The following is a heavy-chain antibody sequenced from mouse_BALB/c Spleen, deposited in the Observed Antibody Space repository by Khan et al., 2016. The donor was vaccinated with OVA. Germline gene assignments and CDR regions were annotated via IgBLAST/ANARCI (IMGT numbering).Heavy chain of an antibody. J-gene: IGHJ2*01. V-gene: IGHV1S137*01. Sequence: QVQLKESGAELVRPGVSVKISCKGSGYTFTDYAMHWVKQSHAKSLEWIGVISTYYGDASYNQKFKGKATMTVDKSSSTAYMELARLTSEDSAIYYCARDGNDGYPYFDYWGQGTTLTVSS. CDR2: ISTYYGDA. D-gene: IGHD2-3*01. CDR3: ARDGNDGYPYFDY. CDR1: GYTFTDYA.